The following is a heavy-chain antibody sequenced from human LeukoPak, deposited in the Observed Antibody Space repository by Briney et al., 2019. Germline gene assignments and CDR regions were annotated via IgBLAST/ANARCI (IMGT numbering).Heavy chain of an antibody. CDR3: ASDRSGLSFCF. CDR1: GFTFSNYG. J-gene: IGHJ4*02. D-gene: IGHD3-3*01. V-gene: IGHV3-33*01. Sequence: PGRSLRLSCAASGFTFSNYGMNWVRQAPGKGLEWVAVIWSDESNQYYADSVKGRFTISRDNPQNTLYLQMNSLRAEDTAVYYCASDRSGLSFCFWGQGTLVTVSS. CDR2: IWSDESNQ.